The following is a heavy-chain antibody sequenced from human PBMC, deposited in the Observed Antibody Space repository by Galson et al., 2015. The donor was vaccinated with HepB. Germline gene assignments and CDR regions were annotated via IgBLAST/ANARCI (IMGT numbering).Heavy chain of an antibody. CDR3: TRDSGWESAY. D-gene: IGHD3-10*01. J-gene: IGHJ4*02. CDR2: ISASGGKT. Sequence: SLRLSCAASGFIVDGSGMSWVRQAPGKGLEWVSGISASGGKTKYAESVKGRFTMSRDNSQNTVYLQMNSLRVDDSALYYCTRDSGWESAYWGQGTLVTVSS. CDR1: GFIVDGSG. V-gene: IGHV3-23*01.